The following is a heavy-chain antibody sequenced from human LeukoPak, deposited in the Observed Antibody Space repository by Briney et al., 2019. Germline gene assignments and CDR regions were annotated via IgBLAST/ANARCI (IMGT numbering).Heavy chain of an antibody. V-gene: IGHV3-53*01. CDR3: ARGRYSGSYYYYYYMDV. J-gene: IGHJ6*03. Sequence: GGSLRLSCAASGFTVSSNYMNWVRQAPGKGLEWVSVIYSGGSTYYADSVKGRFAISRDNSKNTLYLQMNSLRAEDTAVYYCARGRYSGSYYYYYYMDVWGKGTTVTISS. CDR2: IYSGGST. CDR1: GFTVSSNY. D-gene: IGHD1-26*01.